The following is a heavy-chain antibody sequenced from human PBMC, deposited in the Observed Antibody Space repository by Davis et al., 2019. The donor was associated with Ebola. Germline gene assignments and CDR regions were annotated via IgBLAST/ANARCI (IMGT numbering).Heavy chain of an antibody. CDR2: ISYDGSNK. V-gene: IGHV3-30-3*01. CDR3: ARDLGPFSSSWYGMDV. J-gene: IGHJ6*04. CDR1: GFTFSSYA. D-gene: IGHD6-13*01. Sequence: GESLKISCAASGFTFSSYAMHWVRQAPGKGLEWVAVISYDGSNKYYADSVKGRFTISRDNSKNTLYLQMNSLRAGDTAVYYCARDLGPFSSSWYGMDVWGKGTTVTVSS.